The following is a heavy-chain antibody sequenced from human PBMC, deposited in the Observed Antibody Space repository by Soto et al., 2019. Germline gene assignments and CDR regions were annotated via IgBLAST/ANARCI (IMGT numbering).Heavy chain of an antibody. CDR3: AGLDPDDYYYYYMDV. CDR2: IYYSGST. V-gene: IGHV4-59*08. D-gene: IGHD5-12*01. Sequence: SETLSLTCTVSGGSISSYYWSWIRQPPGKGLEWIGYIYYSGSTNYNPSLKSRVTISVDTSKNQFSLKLSSVTAADTAVYYCAGLDPDDYYYYYMDVWGKGTTVTVSS. J-gene: IGHJ6*03. CDR1: GGSISSYY.